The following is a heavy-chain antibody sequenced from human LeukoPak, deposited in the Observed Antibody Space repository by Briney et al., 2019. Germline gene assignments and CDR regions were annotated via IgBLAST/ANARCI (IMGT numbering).Heavy chain of an antibody. CDR1: GFTFSSYA. Sequence: PGGSLRLSCAASGFTFSSYAMHWVRQAPGKGLEWVAGISYDGSNKYYADSVKGRFTISRDNSKNTLYLQMNSLRAEDTAVYYCARVGQSGYSGNDLECDYWGQGTLVTVSS. J-gene: IGHJ4*02. CDR2: ISYDGSNK. V-gene: IGHV3-30*04. CDR3: ARVGQSGYSGNDLECDY. D-gene: IGHD5-12*01.